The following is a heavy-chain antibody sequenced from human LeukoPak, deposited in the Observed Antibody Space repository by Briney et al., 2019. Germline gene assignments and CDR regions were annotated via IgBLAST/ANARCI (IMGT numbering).Heavy chain of an antibody. D-gene: IGHD6-13*01. Sequence: GGSLRLSCAASGFTFSSYAMHWVRQAPGKGLEWVAVISYDGGNEYYADSVKGRFTISRDNSKNTLYLQMNNLRAEDTAVCYCARSFSYSAAGPYGMDVWGQGTTVTVSS. CDR2: ISYDGGNE. CDR3: ARSFSYSAAGPYGMDV. J-gene: IGHJ6*02. V-gene: IGHV3-30-3*01. CDR1: GFTFSSYA.